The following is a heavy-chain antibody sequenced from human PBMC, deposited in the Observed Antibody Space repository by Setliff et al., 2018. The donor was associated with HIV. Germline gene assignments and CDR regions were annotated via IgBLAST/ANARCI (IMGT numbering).Heavy chain of an antibody. Sequence: GESLKISCAASGFTFSGAEIHWVRQASGKGLEWVGRIRSKADKYATDYGASAKGRFIISRDDSKKTAYLQMSSLRAEDTAVYYCAKGSGYYSTDAFDIWGQGTMVTVSS. J-gene: IGHJ3*02. D-gene: IGHD3-22*01. CDR2: IRSKADKYAT. CDR1: GFTFSGAE. V-gene: IGHV3-73*01. CDR3: AKGSGYYSTDAFDI.